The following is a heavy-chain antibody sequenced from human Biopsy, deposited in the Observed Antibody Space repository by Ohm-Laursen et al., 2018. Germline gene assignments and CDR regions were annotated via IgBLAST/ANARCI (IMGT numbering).Heavy chain of an antibody. J-gene: IGHJ6*02. CDR1: GESFNGYY. V-gene: IGHV4-34*01. CDR2: INHSGRT. CDR3: VRGVDYYDPYHYYALDV. Sequence: SDTLSLTCAVYGESFNGYYWSWIRQTPGTGLEWIGEINHSGRTNYNPSLKSRVTISVDTSKNQFSLTVRSVTAADTAVYYCVRGVDYYDPYHYYALDVWGQGTTVTVSS. D-gene: IGHD3-22*01.